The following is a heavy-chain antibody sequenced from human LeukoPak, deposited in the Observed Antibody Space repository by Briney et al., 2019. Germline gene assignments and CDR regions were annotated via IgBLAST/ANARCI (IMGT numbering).Heavy chain of an antibody. CDR1: GFTFSSYG. J-gene: IGHJ4*02. V-gene: IGHV3-30*02. CDR3: AKPRDIVVVPAAIGY. Sequence: GGSLRLSCAASGFTFSSYGMHWLRQAPGKGLEWVAFIRYDGSNKYYADSVKGRFTISRDNSKNTLYLQMNSLRAEDTAVYYCAKPRDIVVVPAAIGYWGQGTLVTVSS. D-gene: IGHD2-2*01. CDR2: IRYDGSNK.